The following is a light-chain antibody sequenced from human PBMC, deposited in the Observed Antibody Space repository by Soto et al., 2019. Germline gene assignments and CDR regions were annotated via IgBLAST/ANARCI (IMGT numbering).Light chain of an antibody. CDR2: KAS. CDR1: QSIRTG. CDR3: QQENTYPLT. Sequence: DIQMTQSPSTMSASVGDRVTITCRASQSIRTGLAWYQQNPGKAPKLLIYKASNLEDGVPSRFSGSGSGTEFTITISSLQPDDFATYYCQQENTYPLTFGGGTTVEIK. V-gene: IGKV1-5*03. J-gene: IGKJ4*01.